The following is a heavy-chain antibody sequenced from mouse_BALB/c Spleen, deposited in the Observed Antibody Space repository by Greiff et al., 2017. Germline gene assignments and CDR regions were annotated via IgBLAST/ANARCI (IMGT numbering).Heavy chain of an antibody. CDR3: ARDDYEGGFYAMDY. CDR2: ISSGSSTI. J-gene: IGHJ4*01. CDR1: GFTFSSFG. Sequence: EVKLVESGGGLVQPGGSRKLSCAASGFTFSSFGMHWVRQAPEKGLEWVAYISSGSSTIYYADTVKGRSTISRDNPKNTLFLQMTSLRSEDTAMYYCARDDYEGGFYAMDYWGQGTSVTVSS. V-gene: IGHV5-17*02. D-gene: IGHD2-4*01.